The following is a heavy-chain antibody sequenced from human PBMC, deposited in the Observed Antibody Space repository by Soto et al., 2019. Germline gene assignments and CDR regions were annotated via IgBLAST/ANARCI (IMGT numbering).Heavy chain of an antibody. J-gene: IGHJ4*02. Sequence: ASVKVSCKASGYTFTSYGISWVRQAPGQGLEWMGWIGAYNGNTNYAQKLQGRVTMTTDTSTSTAYMELRSLRSDDTAVYYCARVPPLNYDILTGYNPFDYWGQGTLVTVSS. D-gene: IGHD3-9*01. CDR1: GYTFTSYG. CDR3: ARVPPLNYDILTGYNPFDY. V-gene: IGHV1-18*04. CDR2: IGAYNGNT.